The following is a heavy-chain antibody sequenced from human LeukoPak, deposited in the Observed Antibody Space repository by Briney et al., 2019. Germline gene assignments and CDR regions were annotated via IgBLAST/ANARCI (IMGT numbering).Heavy chain of an antibody. V-gene: IGHV3-48*03. CDR1: GFTFRVYE. J-gene: IGHJ3*02. Sequence: GGSLRLSCAASGFTFRVYEMQWVRQAPGKGLEGVSYISGRGDTIYYADSVKGRFTISRDNASNSLYLQMNSLRSEDTALYYCARGDYYGSQNYTYDIWGQGTMVTVSS. CDR2: ISGRGDTI. D-gene: IGHD3-10*01. CDR3: ARGDYYGSQNYTYDI.